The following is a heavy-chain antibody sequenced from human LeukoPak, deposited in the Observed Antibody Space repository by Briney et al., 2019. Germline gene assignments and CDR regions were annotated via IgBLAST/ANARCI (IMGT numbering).Heavy chain of an antibody. CDR3: ARAYSSGWYAY. CDR1: GFTFSSYA. J-gene: IGHJ4*02. V-gene: IGHV3-23*01. CDR2: TSGSGDST. Sequence: GGSLRLSCAASGFTFSSYAMSWVRQAPGKGLEWVSSTSGSGDSTYSADSVKGRFTISRDNSKTTLFLQMNSLTAEDTAVYYCARAYSSGWYAYWGQGTLVTVSS. D-gene: IGHD6-19*01.